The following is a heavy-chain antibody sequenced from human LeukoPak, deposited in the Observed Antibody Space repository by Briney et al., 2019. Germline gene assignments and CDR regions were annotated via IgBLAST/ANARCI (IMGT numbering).Heavy chain of an antibody. Sequence: PLETLSLTCDVSGGSISSSNWWSWVRQPPGKGLEWIGEIYYTGRTNYNSSLKSRVTMSVDKSKNQFSLSLTSVTAADTAVYYCARDHGYCSGGSCYEFDSWGQGTLVTVSS. D-gene: IGHD2-15*01. CDR1: GGSISSSNW. V-gene: IGHV4-4*02. CDR2: IYYTGRT. CDR3: ARDHGYCSGGSCYEFDS. J-gene: IGHJ4*02.